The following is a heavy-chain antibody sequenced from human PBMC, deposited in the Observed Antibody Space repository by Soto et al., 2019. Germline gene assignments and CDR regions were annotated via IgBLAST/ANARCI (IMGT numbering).Heavy chain of an antibody. D-gene: IGHD3-16*01. CDR1: GFTVTSCA. CDR3: AAELGYYYYGMDV. V-gene: IGHV1-58*01. Sequence: GASVKVSCKAAGFTVTSCAVQWVRRALGQRLEWIGWIVVGSGNTNDAQKFQERVTITRDMSTSTAYMELSSLRSEDTAVYYCAAELGYYYYGMDVWGQGTTVTVSS. CDR2: IVVGSGNT. J-gene: IGHJ6*02.